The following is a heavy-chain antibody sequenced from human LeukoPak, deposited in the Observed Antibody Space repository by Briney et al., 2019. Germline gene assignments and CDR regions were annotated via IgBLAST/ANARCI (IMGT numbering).Heavy chain of an antibody. Sequence: GGSLRPSCAASGLTVSSNYMSWVRQAPGKGLEWVSVIYVDGSTYYADSVKGRFTMSRDNSKNTLYLQMNSLGADDTAVYYCARDVSHRHLDYWGQGTLVTVSS. CDR3: ARDVSHRHLDY. CDR1: GLTVSSNY. CDR2: IYVDGST. D-gene: IGHD2/OR15-2a*01. V-gene: IGHV3-66*01. J-gene: IGHJ4*02.